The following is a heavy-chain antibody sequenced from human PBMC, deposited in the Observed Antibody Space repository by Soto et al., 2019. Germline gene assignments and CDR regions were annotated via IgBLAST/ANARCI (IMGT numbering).Heavy chain of an antibody. V-gene: IGHV1-69*01. CDR1: GGTFGSYA. J-gene: IGHJ6*02. CDR3: ARSQGSSTSLEIYYYYYYGMDV. CDR2: IIPITGTA. D-gene: IGHD2-2*01. Sequence: QVQLVQSGAEVKKPGSSVKVSCKASGGTFGSYAISWVRQAPGQGPEWMGGIIPITGTANYAQKFQGRARFTADESTSTASMQLSRVRSEDTAVYYCARSQGSSTSLEIYYYYYYGMDVWGQGTKVTVSS.